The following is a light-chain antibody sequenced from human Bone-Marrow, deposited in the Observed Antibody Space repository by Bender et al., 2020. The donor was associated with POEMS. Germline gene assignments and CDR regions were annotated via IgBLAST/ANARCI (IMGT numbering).Light chain of an antibody. CDR1: NSNIGSNP. CDR2: GDY. J-gene: IGLJ3*02. V-gene: IGLV1-44*01. CDR3: GAWDGSLHGWV. Sequence: QSVLTQPPSASGSPGQRVTISCSGSNSNIGSNPVNWYQHLPGTAPKLLIYGDYQRPSGVPDRFSASKSGASASLAISGLQSEDEAVYYCGAWDGSLHGWVFGGGTTLTVL.